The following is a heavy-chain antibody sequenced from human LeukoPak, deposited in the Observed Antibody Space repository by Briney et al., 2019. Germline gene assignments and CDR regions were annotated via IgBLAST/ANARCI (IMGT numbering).Heavy chain of an antibody. Sequence: GGSLRLSCAASGFTFSSFTMTWVRQAPGKGLEWVSGISGSGDATYYADSVKGRFTISRDNSKNTLYLQMSSLRAEDTAVYYCVKDRGYWGQGTLVTVTS. J-gene: IGHJ4*02. CDR3: VKDRGY. CDR1: GFTFSSFT. CDR2: ISGSGDAT. V-gene: IGHV3-23*01.